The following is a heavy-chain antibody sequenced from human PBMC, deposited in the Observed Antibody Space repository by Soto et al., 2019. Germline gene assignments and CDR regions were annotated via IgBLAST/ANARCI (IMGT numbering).Heavy chain of an antibody. CDR3: ARGGGGGFYDFWSGYYYYYYGMDV. Sequence: GASVKVSCKASGYTFTSYYMHWVRQAPGQGLEWMGIINPSGGSTSYAQKFQGRVTMTRDTSTSTVYMKMSSMRTEDTDENYCARGGGGGFYDFWSGYYYYYYGMDVWGQGTTVTVSS. D-gene: IGHD3-3*01. CDR2: INPSGGST. CDR1: GYTFTSYY. V-gene: IGHV1-46*01. J-gene: IGHJ6*02.